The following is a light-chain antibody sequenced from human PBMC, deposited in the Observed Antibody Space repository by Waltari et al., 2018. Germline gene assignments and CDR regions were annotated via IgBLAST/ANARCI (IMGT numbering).Light chain of an antibody. J-gene: IGKJ1*01. CDR2: SAS. Sequence: DIQMTQSPSSLSASVGDKVTITCRASRDITRWLAWYQQKPGKAPKLLIYSASILQSGVPSRFGGSGSETDYSLIISSLQPEDFATYYCQQGYSTPWTFGQGTKVEIK. V-gene: IGKV1-12*02. CDR1: RDITRW. CDR3: QQGYSTPWT.